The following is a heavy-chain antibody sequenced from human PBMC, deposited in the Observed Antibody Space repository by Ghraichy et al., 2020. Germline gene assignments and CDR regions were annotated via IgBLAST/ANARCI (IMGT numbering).Heavy chain of an antibody. Sequence: SETLSLTCAVSGYSISSGYYWGWIRQPPGRGLEWIGTIYHSGSTYYNPSLKSRVTISVDTSKNQFSLKLRSVTAADTAVYYCARCGLNSNFYMDVWGTGTTVTVSS. CDR1: GYSISSGYY. CDR3: ARCGLNSNFYMDV. D-gene: IGHD1-26*01. CDR2: IYHSGST. V-gene: IGHV4-38-2*01. J-gene: IGHJ6*03.